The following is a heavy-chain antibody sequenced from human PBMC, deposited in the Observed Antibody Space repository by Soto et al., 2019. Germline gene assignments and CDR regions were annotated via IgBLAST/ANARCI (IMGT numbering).Heavy chain of an antibody. CDR3: ARDPFRVGSY. CDR2: VNTDGSSR. CDR1: GFTFSSYC. D-gene: IGHD1-26*01. Sequence: PGGSLRLSCAASGFTFSSYCMHWVRQAPGKGLVWVSRVNTDGSSRYYADSVEGRFTISRDNVKNTLYLQMNSLRAEDTAVYYCARDPFRVGSYWGQGTQVTVSS. V-gene: IGHV3-74*01. J-gene: IGHJ4*02.